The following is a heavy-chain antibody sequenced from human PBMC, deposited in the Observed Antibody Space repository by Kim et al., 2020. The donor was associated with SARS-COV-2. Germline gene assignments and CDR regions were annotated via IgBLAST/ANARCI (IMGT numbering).Heavy chain of an antibody. CDR2: IIPIFGTA. V-gene: IGHV1-69*13. CDR3: ARELTSHDYGDYAT. CDR1: GGTFSSYA. J-gene: IGHJ5*02. Sequence: SVKVSCKASGGTFSSYAISWVRQAPGQGLEWMGGIIPIFGTANYAQKFQGRVTITADESTSTAYMELSSLRSEDTAVYYCARELTSHDYGDYATWGQGTLVTVSS. D-gene: IGHD4-17*01.